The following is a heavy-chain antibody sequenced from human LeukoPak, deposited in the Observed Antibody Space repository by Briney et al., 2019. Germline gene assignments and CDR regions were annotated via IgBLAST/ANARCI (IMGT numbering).Heavy chain of an antibody. D-gene: IGHD1-26*01. CDR1: GFTFTNSW. CDR2: IRQDGSTK. Sequence: PGGSLRLSCAVSGFTFTNSWMAWVRQAPGKGLEWVANIRQDGSTKHYADSLKGRFTISRDNPKNSLYLQMNSLRADDTAVYYCARDTDGSLDYWGQGILVTVAS. J-gene: IGHJ4*02. CDR3: ARDTDGSLDY. V-gene: IGHV3-7*01.